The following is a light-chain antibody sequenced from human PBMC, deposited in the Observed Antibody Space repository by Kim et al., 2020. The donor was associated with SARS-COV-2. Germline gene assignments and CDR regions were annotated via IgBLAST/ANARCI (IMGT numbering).Light chain of an antibody. CDR3: AAWDDSLGGIWV. Sequence: TVRRSCSESRSNDAANAVTWYQQLPGTAPKRLIYNDNQRPSGVPDRFSGSKSGTSASLAISGLQSDDEADYYCAAWDDSLGGIWVFGGGTQLTVL. V-gene: IGLV1-44*01. CDR1: RSNDAANA. J-gene: IGLJ3*02. CDR2: NDN.